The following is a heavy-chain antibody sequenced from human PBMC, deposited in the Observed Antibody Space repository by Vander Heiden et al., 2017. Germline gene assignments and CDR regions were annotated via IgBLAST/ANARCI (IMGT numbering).Heavy chain of an antibody. D-gene: IGHD2-21*02. J-gene: IGHJ3*02. CDR1: GGTFSSYA. CDR2: IIPIFGTA. Sequence: VQLVQPGAEVKKPGSSVKVSCKASGGTFSSYAISWVRQAPGQGLEWMGGIIPIFGTANYAQKFQGRVTITADESTSTAYMGLSSLRSEDTAVYYCARTVAYCGGDCYWGDAFDIWGQGTMVTVSS. CDR3: ARTVAYCGGDCYWGDAFDI. V-gene: IGHV1-69*01.